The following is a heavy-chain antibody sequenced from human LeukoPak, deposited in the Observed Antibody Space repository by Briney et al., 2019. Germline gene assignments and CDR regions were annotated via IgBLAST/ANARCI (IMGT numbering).Heavy chain of an antibody. CDR1: GFTFSDYS. CDR3: ARRNLRSGSSPGFDP. CDR2: ISSSSTYM. D-gene: IGHD3-10*01. J-gene: IGHJ5*02. Sequence: PGGSLRLSCAASGFTFSDYSMNWVRQAPGEGLEWVSFISSSSTYMYYADSVKGRFTISRDNAKNSLYLQMNSLRAEDTAVYYCARRNLRSGSSPGFDPWGQGTLVTVSS. V-gene: IGHV3-21*01.